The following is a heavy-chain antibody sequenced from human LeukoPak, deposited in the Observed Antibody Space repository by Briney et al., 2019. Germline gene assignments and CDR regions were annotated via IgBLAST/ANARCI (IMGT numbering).Heavy chain of an antibody. CDR1: GYSFTSYW. V-gene: IGHV5-51*01. J-gene: IGHJ4*02. CDR2: IYPGDSDT. Sequence: PGESLKISCKGSGYSFTSYWIGWVRQMPGKGLEWMGIIYPGDSDTRYSPSFQGQVTISADKSISTAYLQWSSLKASDTALYYCARGVEDYYDSSGYYDYFDYWGRGTLVTVSS. D-gene: IGHD3-22*01. CDR3: ARGVEDYYDSSGYYDYFDY.